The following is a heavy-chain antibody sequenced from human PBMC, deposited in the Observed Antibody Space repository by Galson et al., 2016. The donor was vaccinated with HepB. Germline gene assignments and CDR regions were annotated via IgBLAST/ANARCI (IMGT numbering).Heavy chain of an antibody. D-gene: IGHD6-19*01. J-gene: IGHJ4*02. CDR1: GYSFTRYA. Sequence: SVKVSCKASGYSFTRYAINWVRQAPGQRLEWMGWINAGNGNTKYSRKLQGRVTITRDTSASTAYMELRSLTSKDTAVYYCARDLGEQGLGLERYDYWGQGTLVTVSS. V-gene: IGHV1-3*01. CDR3: ARDLGEQGLGLERYDY. CDR2: INAGNGNT.